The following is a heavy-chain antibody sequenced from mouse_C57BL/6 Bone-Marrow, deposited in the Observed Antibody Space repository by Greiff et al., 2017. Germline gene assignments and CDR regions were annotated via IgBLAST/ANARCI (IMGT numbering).Heavy chain of an antibody. CDR1: GYTFTEYT. CDR3: ARHGPYYYGSSRPWFAY. V-gene: IGHV1-62-2*01. J-gene: IGHJ3*01. D-gene: IGHD1-1*01. CDR2: FYPGSGSI. Sequence: QVQLQQSGAELVKPGASVKLSCKASGYTFTEYTIHWVKQRSGQGLEWIGWFYPGSGSIKYNEKFKDKATLTADKSSSTVYIELSRLTSEDSAVYFCARHGPYYYGSSRPWFAYWGQGTLVTVSA.